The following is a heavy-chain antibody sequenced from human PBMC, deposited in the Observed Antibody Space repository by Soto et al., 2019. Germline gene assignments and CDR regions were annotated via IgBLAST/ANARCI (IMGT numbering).Heavy chain of an antibody. J-gene: IGHJ3*02. D-gene: IGHD1-26*01. CDR3: ARPWAVGATDASDI. CDR2: IFPGDSDT. Sequence: PGESLKISCRGSGYSFTSYWIGWVRQMPGKGLEWMGIIFPGDSDTRYSPSFQGQVTISVDKSISTAYLQWSSLKASDTAMYYCARPWAVGATDASDIWGQGTMVTVSS. V-gene: IGHV5-51*01. CDR1: GYSFTSYW.